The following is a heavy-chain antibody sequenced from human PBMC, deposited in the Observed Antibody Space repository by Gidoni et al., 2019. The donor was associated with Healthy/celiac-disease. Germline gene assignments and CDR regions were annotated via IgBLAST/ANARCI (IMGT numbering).Heavy chain of an antibody. CDR3: ARVKDAVAFDY. Sequence: QVQLVQSGAEVKKPGSSVKVPCKDSGGTFSSYAISWVRQAPGQGLEWMGGIIPIFGTANYAQKFQGRVTITADESTSTAYMELSSLRSEDTAVYYCARVKDAVAFDYWGQGALVTVSS. J-gene: IGHJ4*02. CDR2: IIPIFGTA. V-gene: IGHV1-69*01. CDR1: GGTFSSYA.